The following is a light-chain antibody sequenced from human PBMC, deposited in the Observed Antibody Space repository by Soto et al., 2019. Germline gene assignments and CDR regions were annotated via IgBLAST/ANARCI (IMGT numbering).Light chain of an antibody. V-gene: IGKV4-1*01. J-gene: IGKJ1*01. Sequence: DIVMTQSPDSLAVSLGERATINCKSSQSVLYSSNNKNYLAWYQQKPGQPPKLLIYWASTRESGVPDRFSGSGSGTDFTLTISSLRAEDVAVYYCQQYYSTPTWTFGQGTKVEIK. CDR2: WAS. CDR3: QQYYSTPTWT. CDR1: QSVLYSSNNKNY.